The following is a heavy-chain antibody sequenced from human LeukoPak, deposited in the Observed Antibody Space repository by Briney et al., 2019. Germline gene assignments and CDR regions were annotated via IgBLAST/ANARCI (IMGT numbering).Heavy chain of an antibody. D-gene: IGHD2-15*01. CDR3: ARGATCSGGSCYQDY. J-gene: IGHJ4*02. CDR2: INHSGST. Sequence: PSETLSLTCAVYGGSFSGYYWSWIRQPPGKGLELIGEINHSGSTNYNPSLKSRVTISVDTSKNQFSLKLSSVTAADTAVYYCARGATCSGGSCYQDYWGQGTLVTVSS. V-gene: IGHV4-34*01. CDR1: GGSFSGYY.